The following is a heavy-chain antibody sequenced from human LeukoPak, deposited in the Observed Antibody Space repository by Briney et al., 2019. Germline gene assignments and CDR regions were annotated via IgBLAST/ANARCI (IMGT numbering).Heavy chain of an antibody. V-gene: IGHV3-23*01. CDR3: AKDQGCAPVTYFDY. J-gene: IGHJ4*02. Sequence: GGSLRLSCAASGFTFSSYAMSWVRQAPGKGLEWVSAISGSGGSTYYADSVKGRFTISRDNSKNTLYLQVNSLRAEDTAVYYCAKDQGCAPVTYFDYWGQGTLVTVSS. D-gene: IGHD4-11*01. CDR2: ISGSGGST. CDR1: GFTFSSYA.